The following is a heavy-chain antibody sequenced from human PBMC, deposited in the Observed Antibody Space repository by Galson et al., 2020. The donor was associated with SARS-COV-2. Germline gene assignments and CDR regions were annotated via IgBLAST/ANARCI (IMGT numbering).Heavy chain of an antibody. D-gene: IGHD6-13*01. CDR1: GGSISSYY. Sequence: ETLSLTCTVSGGSISSYYWSWIRQPPGKGLEWIGNIYSRGSTNYNPSLKSRVTISVDTSKNHFSLKVSSVTAADTAVYYCARERYSSSWDYYGMDVWGQGTTVTVSS. J-gene: IGHJ6*02. CDR2: IYSRGST. CDR3: ARERYSSSWDYYGMDV. V-gene: IGHV4-59*01.